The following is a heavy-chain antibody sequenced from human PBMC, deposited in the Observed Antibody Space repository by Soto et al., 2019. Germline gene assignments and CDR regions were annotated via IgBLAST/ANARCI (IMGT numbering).Heavy chain of an antibody. V-gene: IGHV3-23*01. Sequence: EVQLLESGGGLVQPGGSLRLSCAASGFTFSSYAMSWVRQAPGKGLEWVSAISGSGGSTYYADSVKGRFTISRDNSKNTLYLQMNSLRAEDTAVYYCEKATCSGGSCYPYYFGYWGQGTLVTVSS. D-gene: IGHD2-15*01. CDR3: EKATCSGGSCYPYYFGY. CDR1: GFTFSSYA. CDR2: ISGSGGST. J-gene: IGHJ4*02.